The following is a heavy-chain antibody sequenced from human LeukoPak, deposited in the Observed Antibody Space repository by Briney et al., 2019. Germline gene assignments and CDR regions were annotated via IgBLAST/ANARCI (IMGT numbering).Heavy chain of an antibody. CDR1: GSTFSSYA. Sequence: GGSLRLSCAASGSTFSSYAMHWVRQAPGKGLEWVAVISYDGSNKYYADSVKGRFTISRDNSKNTLYLQMNSLRAEDTAVYYCARGATVVILSTFDYWGQGTLVTVSS. D-gene: IGHD4-23*01. CDR3: ARGATVVILSTFDY. CDR2: ISYDGSNK. V-gene: IGHV3-30-3*01. J-gene: IGHJ4*02.